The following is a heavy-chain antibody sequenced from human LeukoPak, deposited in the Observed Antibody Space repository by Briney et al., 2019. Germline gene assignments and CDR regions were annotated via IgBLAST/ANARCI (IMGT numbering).Heavy chain of an antibody. CDR1: GGPFRGYY. V-gene: IGHV4-34*01. D-gene: IGHD5-12*01. Sequence: SETLSLTCAVYGGPFRGYYWSWIRQPPGKGLEWIGEINHSGGTNYNPSLKSRVTISLDTSKNQFSLKLSSVTAADTAVYYCARGPGYDQEGYWGQGTLVIVSS. CDR2: INHSGGT. CDR3: ARGPGYDQEGY. J-gene: IGHJ4*02.